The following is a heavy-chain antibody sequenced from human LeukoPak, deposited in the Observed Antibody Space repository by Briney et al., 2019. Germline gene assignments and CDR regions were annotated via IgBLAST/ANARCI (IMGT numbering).Heavy chain of an antibody. V-gene: IGHV3-23*01. CDR3: AKEPREYCSSTSCPNWFDS. CDR1: GFTFNNYA. J-gene: IGHJ5*01. Sequence: GGSLRLSCAASGFTFNNYAMSWVRQAPGKGLEWVSAISASGGTAYYADSVKGRFTISRDNSENTLFLQMNSLRAEDTAVYYCAKEPREYCSSTSCPNWFDSWGQGTLVTVSS. D-gene: IGHD2-2*01. CDR2: ISASGGTA.